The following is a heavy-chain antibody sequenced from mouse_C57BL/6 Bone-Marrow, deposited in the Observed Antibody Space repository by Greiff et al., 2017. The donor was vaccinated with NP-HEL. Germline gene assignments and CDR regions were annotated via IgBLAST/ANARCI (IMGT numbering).Heavy chain of an antibody. J-gene: IGHJ3*01. CDR1: GFTFSSYG. CDR2: ISSGGSYT. D-gene: IGHD4-1*01. Sequence: VMLVESGGDLVKPGGSLKLSCAASGFTFSSYGMSWVRQTPDKRLEWVATISSGGSYTYYPDSVKGRFTISRDNAKNTLYLQMSSLKSEDTAMYYCARRWDPAWFAYWGQGTLVTVSA. CDR3: ARRWDPAWFAY. V-gene: IGHV5-6*02.